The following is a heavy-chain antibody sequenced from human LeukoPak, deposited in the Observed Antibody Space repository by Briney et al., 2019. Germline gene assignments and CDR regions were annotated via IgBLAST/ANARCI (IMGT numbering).Heavy chain of an antibody. J-gene: IGHJ4*02. D-gene: IGHD2-15*01. CDR2: ISYDGSNK. V-gene: IGHV3-30*04. CDR1: GFTFSSYA. CDR3: ARTYCSGGSCYFDY. Sequence: GGSLRLSCEASGFTFSSYAMHWVRQAPGKGLEWVAVISYDGSNKYYADSVKGRFTISRDNSKNTLYLQMNSLRAEDTAVYYCARTYCSGGSCYFDYWGQGALVTVSS.